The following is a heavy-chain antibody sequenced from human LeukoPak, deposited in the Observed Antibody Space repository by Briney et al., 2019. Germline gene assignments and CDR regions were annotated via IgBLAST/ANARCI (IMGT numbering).Heavy chain of an antibody. CDR2: LCDDGTNK. CDR1: EFSFSSYG. V-gene: IGHV3-33*01. CDR3: ARETNVLLWFGELSPSGYYFDY. Sequence: GGSLRLSCAASEFSFSSYGMHWVRRAPGKGLQWVASLCDDGTNKYHADSVKGRFTISRDNSKNTLYLQMNSLRAEDTAVYYCARETNVLLWFGELSPSGYYFDYWGQGTLVTVSS. J-gene: IGHJ4*02. D-gene: IGHD3-10*01.